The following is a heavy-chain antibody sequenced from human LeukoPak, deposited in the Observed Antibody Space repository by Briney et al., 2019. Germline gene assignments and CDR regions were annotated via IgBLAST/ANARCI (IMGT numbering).Heavy chain of an antibody. V-gene: IGHV3-7*02. CDR3: ARGGYYYKDWYFDL. J-gene: IGHJ2*01. CDR2: IKQDGSEK. Sequence: GGSLRLSCVASGFTSSRLWMNWVRQAPGKGLEWVANIKQDGSEKYYVDSVKGRLTISRDNAKNSLYLQMNNLRAEDTAVYYCARGGYYYKDWYFDLWGRGTLVTVSS. D-gene: IGHD3-22*01. CDR1: GFTSSRLW.